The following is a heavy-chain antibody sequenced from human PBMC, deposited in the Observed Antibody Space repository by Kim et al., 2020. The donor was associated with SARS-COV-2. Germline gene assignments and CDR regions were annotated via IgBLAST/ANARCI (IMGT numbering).Heavy chain of an antibody. V-gene: IGHV1-8*02. Sequence: ASVKVSCKASGYFFNTYDINWVRQASGQGLEWLGWVTPSTGNTGYAQKFQGRVTVTRDTSIRTAYMELRNLRYEDTAVYYCARTTTGWPNWFDSWGQGTLVTVS. J-gene: IGHJ5*01. D-gene: IGHD6-19*01. CDR1: GYFFNTYD. CDR3: ARTTTGWPNWFDS. CDR2: VTPSTGNT.